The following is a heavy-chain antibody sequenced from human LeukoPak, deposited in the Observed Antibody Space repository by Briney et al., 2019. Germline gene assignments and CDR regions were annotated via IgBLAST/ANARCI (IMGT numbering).Heavy chain of an antibody. V-gene: IGHV4-59*12. CDR1: GGSFSSYY. CDR2: LYYRGST. Sequence: PSETLCLTCTVSGGSFSSYYWSWIRQPPGKGLEWIGYLYYRGSTTYNPSLKSRVTISIDTSKNQFSLKLSPVTAADTAVYYCARDHNGPYDYRGQGTLVTDSS. J-gene: IGHJ4*02. D-gene: IGHD2-8*01. CDR3: ARDHNGPYDY.